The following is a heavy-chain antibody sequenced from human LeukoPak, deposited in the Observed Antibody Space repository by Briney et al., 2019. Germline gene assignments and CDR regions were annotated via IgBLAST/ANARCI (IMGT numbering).Heavy chain of an antibody. CDR1: GYIFAHNG. J-gene: IGHJ5*02. V-gene: IGHV1-69*13. CDR2: IIPIFGTA. Sequence: SVQVSCKTSGYIFAHNGISWVRQAPGQGLEWMGGIIPIFGTANYAQKFQGRVTITADESTSTAYMELSSLRSEDTAVYYCARDLTAHWFDPWGQGTLVTVSS. CDR3: ARDLTAHWFDP. D-gene: IGHD3-9*01.